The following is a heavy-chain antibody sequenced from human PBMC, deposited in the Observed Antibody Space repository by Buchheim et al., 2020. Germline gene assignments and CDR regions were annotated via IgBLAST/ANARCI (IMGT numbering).Heavy chain of an antibody. Sequence: QVQLVESGGGVVQPGRSLRLSCAASGFIFSTYAMHWVRQAPGKGLEWVAFVSYDGSNKYYRDSLKGRFTISRDNSKNTLYLQMNSLRAEDTAVYYCARDPGSSGLVYWGQGTL. D-gene: IGHD6-6*01. CDR1: GFIFSTYA. V-gene: IGHV3-30-3*01. J-gene: IGHJ4*02. CDR2: VSYDGSNK. CDR3: ARDPGSSGLVY.